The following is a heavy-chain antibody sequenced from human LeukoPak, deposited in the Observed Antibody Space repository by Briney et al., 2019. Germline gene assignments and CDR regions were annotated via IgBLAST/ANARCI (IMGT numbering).Heavy chain of an antibody. CDR2: ISGSGGST. CDR3: AKKGALEWELLGY. J-gene: IGHJ4*02. V-gene: IGHV3-23*01. Sequence: GVSLRLSCAASGFTFSSYAMSWVRQAPGKGLEWVSAISGSGGSTYYADSVKGRFTISRDNSKNTLYLQMNSLRAEDTAVYYCAKKGALEWELLGYWGQGTLVTVSS. D-gene: IGHD1-26*01. CDR1: GFTFSSYA.